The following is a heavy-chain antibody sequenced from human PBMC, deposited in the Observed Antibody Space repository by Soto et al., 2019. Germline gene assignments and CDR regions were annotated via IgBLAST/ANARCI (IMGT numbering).Heavy chain of an antibody. V-gene: IGHV3-7*01. D-gene: IGHD6-19*01. J-gene: IGHJ4*02. CDR1: GFTFTSFW. CDR2: IKQDGSEK. Sequence: GGSLRLSCAASGFTFTSFWMSWVRQAPGKGLEWVANIKQDGSEKYYVDSVKGRFTISRDNAQKSLYVQMNSLRVEDTAVYYCARVGLALYSNAWDFDYWGQGTLVTVSS. CDR3: ARVGLALYSNAWDFDY.